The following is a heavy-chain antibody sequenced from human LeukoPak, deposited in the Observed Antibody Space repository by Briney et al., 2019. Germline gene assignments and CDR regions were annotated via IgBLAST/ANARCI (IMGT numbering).Heavy chain of an antibody. D-gene: IGHD2-2*01. Sequence: GASVKVSCKASGGTFSSYAISWVRQAPGQGLEWMGWISVYNDNTNYAQKFQGRVTMTTDTSTSTAYMEVSSLRSDDTAVYYCARDSVACSSTSCYLPDFWGQGTLVTVSS. J-gene: IGHJ4*02. V-gene: IGHV1-18*01. CDR1: GGTFSSYA. CDR2: ISVYNDNT. CDR3: ARDSVACSSTSCYLPDF.